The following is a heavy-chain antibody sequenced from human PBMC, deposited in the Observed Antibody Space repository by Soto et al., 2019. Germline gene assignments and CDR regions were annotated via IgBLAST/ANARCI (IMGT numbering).Heavy chain of an antibody. Sequence: ASVKVSCKASGFTFRIYGFSWARQAPGQGLEWRGWISANNGDTHYAQKFQGRVTLTTDTSTNTAYMEVMSLRSDDTAVYYCARKGTGAPIDYWGPGTLVTVSS. D-gene: IGHD1-1*01. J-gene: IGHJ4*02. CDR2: ISANNGDT. V-gene: IGHV1-18*01. CDR1: GFTFRIYG. CDR3: ARKGTGAPIDY.